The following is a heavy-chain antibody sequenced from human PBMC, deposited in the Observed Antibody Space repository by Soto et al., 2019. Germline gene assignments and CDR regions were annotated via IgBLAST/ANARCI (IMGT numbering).Heavy chain of an antibody. Sequence: PSETLSLTCTVSGGSISSYYWSWIRQPPGKGLEWIGYIYYSGSTNYNPSLKSRVTISVDTSKNQFSLKLSSVTAADTAVYYCARDHSHILTGSLNWFDPWGQGTLVTVSS. V-gene: IGHV4-59*01. J-gene: IGHJ5*02. CDR2: IYYSGST. CDR1: GGSISSYY. D-gene: IGHD3-9*01. CDR3: ARDHSHILTGSLNWFDP.